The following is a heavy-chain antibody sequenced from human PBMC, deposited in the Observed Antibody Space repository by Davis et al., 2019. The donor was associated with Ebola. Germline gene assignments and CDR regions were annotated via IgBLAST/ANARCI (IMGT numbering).Heavy chain of an antibody. CDR2: INPSGGST. V-gene: IGHV1-46*01. CDR3: ARVHPTGFDY. CDR1: GYTFTGYY. J-gene: IGHJ4*02. Sequence: AASVKVSCKASGYTFTGYYMHWVRQAPGQGLEWMGIINPSGGSTSYAQKFQGRVTMTRDTSTSTAYMELSSLRSEDTAVYYCARVHPTGFDYWGQGTLVTVSS. D-gene: IGHD1-14*01.